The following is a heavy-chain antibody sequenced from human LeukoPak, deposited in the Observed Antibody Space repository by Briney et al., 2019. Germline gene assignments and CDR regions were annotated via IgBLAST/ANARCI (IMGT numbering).Heavy chain of an antibody. J-gene: IGHJ4*02. V-gene: IGHV3-21*01. CDR1: GFIFRDYH. Sequence: GGSLRLSCAASGFIFRDYHIHWVRQAPGKGLEWVSSISSSAGYMYYADSVKGRFTISRDNAKNSLYLQMNTLRAEDTAVYYCARGPWDYYDSSNYRTFDYWGQGTLVTVSS. CDR3: ARGPWDYYDSSNYRTFDY. CDR2: ISSSAGYM. D-gene: IGHD3-22*01.